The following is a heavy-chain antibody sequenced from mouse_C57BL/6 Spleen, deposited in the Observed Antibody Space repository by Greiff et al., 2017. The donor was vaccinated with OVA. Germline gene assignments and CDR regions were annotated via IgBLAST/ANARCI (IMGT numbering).Heavy chain of an antibody. CDR2: INPNNGGT. V-gene: IGHV1-26*01. Sequence: VQLQQSGPELVKPGASVKISCKASGYTFTDYYMNWVKQSHGKSLEWIGDINPNNGGTSYNQKFKGKATLTVDKSSSTAYMELRSLTSEDSAVYYCARRDEGYYEGFAYWGQGTLVTVSA. J-gene: IGHJ3*01. CDR3: ARRDEGYYEGFAY. CDR1: GYTFTDYY. D-gene: IGHD2-3*01.